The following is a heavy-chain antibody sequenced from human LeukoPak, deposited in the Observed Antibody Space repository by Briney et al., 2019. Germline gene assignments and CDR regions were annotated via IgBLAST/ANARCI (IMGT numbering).Heavy chain of an antibody. J-gene: IGHJ4*02. CDR2: INSDGSST. CDR3: ARDTDTVTTILDY. CDR1: GFTFSHYA. V-gene: IGHV3-74*01. D-gene: IGHD4-17*01. Sequence: GGSLRLSCAASGFTFSHYAMHWVRQAPGKGLVWVSRINSDGSSTSYADSVKGRFTISRDNAKNTLYLQMNSLRAEDTAVYYCARDTDTVTTILDYWGQGTLVTVSS.